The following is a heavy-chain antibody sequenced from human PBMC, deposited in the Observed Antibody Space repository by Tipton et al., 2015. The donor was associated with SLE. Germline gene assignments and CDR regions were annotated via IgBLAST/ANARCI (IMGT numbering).Heavy chain of an antibody. CDR1: GFTFSSYG. V-gene: IGHV3-30*02. Sequence: SLRLSCAASGFTFSSYGMHWVRQAPGKGLEWVAFIRYDGSNKYYADSVKGRFTISRDNSKNTLYLQMNSLRAEDTAVYYCAKFRGNSSSWAYYFDYWGQGTLVTVSS. CDR2: IRYDGSNK. D-gene: IGHD6-13*01. J-gene: IGHJ4*02. CDR3: AKFRGNSSSWAYYFDY.